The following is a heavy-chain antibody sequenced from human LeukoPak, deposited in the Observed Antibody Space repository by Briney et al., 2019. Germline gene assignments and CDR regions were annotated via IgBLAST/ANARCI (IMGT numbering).Heavy chain of an antibody. Sequence: GASVKVSCKASGYTFTNYAFSWVRQAPGQGLEWMGWISAYNGNTNYAQKLQGRVTMTTDTSTSTVYMELRSPRSDDTAVYYCARDVGEGFCSGGSCSDYWGQGTLVTVSS. V-gene: IGHV1-18*01. D-gene: IGHD2-15*01. CDR3: ARDVGEGFCSGGSCSDY. J-gene: IGHJ4*02. CDR2: ISAYNGNT. CDR1: GYTFTNYA.